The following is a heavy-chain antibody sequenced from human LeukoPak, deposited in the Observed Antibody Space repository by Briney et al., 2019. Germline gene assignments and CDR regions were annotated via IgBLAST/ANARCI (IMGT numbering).Heavy chain of an antibody. CDR1: GYTFTDYY. J-gene: IGHJ3*02. V-gene: IGHV1-2*02. Sequence: ASVKVSCKASGYTFTDYYMHWVRQAPGQGLEWMGWINPNSGGTNYAQKFQGRVTMTRDTSISTAYMELSRLRSDDTAVYYCARDFLIVVVAATTLGAFDIWRQGTMVTVSS. CDR2: INPNSGGT. CDR3: ARDFLIVVVAATTLGAFDI. D-gene: IGHD2-15*01.